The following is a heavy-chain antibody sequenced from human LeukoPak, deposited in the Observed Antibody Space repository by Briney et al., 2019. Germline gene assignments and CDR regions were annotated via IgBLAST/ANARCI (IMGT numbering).Heavy chain of an antibody. CDR3: ARSHDYGARYWYFDL. D-gene: IGHD4-17*01. CDR2: IKSKTDGGTT. V-gene: IGHV3-15*01. Sequence: GGSLRLSCAASGFTFSNAWMSWVRQAPGKGLEWVGRIKSKTDGGTTDYAAPVKGRFTISRDDSKNTLYLQMNSLRAEDTAVYYCARSHDYGARYWYFDLWGRGTLVTVSS. J-gene: IGHJ2*01. CDR1: GFTFSNAW.